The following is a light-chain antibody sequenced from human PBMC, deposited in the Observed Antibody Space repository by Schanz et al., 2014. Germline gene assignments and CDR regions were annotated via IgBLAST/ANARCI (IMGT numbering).Light chain of an antibody. J-gene: IGLJ1*01. Sequence: QSALTQSASVSGSPGQSITISCTGTSSDVGSYDLVSWYQQHPGKAPKLMIYEGSKRPSGISNRFSGSKSGNTASLTISGLQAEDEADYYCFSYADSSTFPYVFGTGTKVTVL. V-gene: IGLV2-23*03. CDR1: SSDVGSYDL. CDR2: EGS. CDR3: FSYADSSTFPYV.